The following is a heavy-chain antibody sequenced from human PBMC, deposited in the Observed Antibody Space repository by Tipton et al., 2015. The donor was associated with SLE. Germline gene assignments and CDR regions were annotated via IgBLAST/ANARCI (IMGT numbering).Heavy chain of an antibody. D-gene: IGHD7-27*01. Sequence: TLSLTCTVSGGSISSGGYYWSWIRQHPGKGLEWIGYIYNSGSINYNPSLKSRVTISVDTSKNQFSLKLSSVAAADTAVYYCARVPNWGRFDYWGQGTLVTVSS. CDR3: ARVPNWGRFDY. J-gene: IGHJ4*02. CDR1: GGSISSGGYY. CDR2: IYNSGSI. V-gene: IGHV4-61*08.